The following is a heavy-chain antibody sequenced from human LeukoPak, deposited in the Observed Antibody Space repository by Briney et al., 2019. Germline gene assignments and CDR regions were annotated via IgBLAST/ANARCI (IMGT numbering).Heavy chain of an antibody. V-gene: IGHV4-34*01. Sequence: SETLSLTCAVYGGSFSGYYWSWIRQPPGNGLEWIGEINHSGSTNYNPSLKSRVTISVDTSKNQFSLKLSSVTAADTAVYYCARCGGDFWSGYYYWFDPWGQGTLVTVSS. CDR1: GGSFSGYY. CDR3: ARCGGDFWSGYYYWFDP. CDR2: INHSGST. D-gene: IGHD3-3*01. J-gene: IGHJ5*02.